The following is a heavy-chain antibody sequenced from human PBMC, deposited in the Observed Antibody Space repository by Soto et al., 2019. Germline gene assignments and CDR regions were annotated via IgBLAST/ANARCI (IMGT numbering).Heavy chain of an antibody. D-gene: IGHD6-13*01. CDR3: AKVSVSSWDEVDYYYGMDV. CDR2: ISYDGSNK. Sequence: QVQLVESGGGVVQPGRSLRLSCAASGFTFSSYGMHWVRQAPGKGLEWVAVISYDGSNKHYADSVKGRFTISRDNSKNTLYLQMNSLRAEDTAVYYCAKVSVSSWDEVDYYYGMDVWGQGTTVTVSS. CDR1: GFTFSSYG. V-gene: IGHV3-30*18. J-gene: IGHJ6*02.